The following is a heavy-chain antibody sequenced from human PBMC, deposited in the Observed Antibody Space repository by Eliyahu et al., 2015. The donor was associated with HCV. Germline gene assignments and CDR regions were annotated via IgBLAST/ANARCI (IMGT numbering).Heavy chain of an antibody. J-gene: IGHJ4*02. D-gene: IGHD3-10*01. CDR2: IIPIFGTA. CDR1: GGTFSSYA. Sequence: EVKKPGSSVKVSCKASGGTFSSYAISWVRQAPGQGLEWMGGIIPIFGTANYAQKFQGRVTITADKSTSTAYMELSSLRSEDTAVYYCARVGVVRGDTPQGYWGQGTLVTVSS. V-gene: IGHV1-69*06. CDR3: ARVGVVRGDTPQGY.